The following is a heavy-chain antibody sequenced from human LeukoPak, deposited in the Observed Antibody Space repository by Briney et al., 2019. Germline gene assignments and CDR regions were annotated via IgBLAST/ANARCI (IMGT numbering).Heavy chain of an antibody. CDR3: AGVSANYDFSHYMDV. D-gene: IGHD3-3*01. CDR1: GGSISSYY. Sequence: SETLSLTCTVSGGSISSYYWSWIRQPPGKGLEWIGYINYSGSTNYNPSLKSRVTISVDTTKNQLSLKLSSVTTADTAVCYCAGVSANYDFSHYMDVWGKGTTVTVSS. CDR2: INYSGST. J-gene: IGHJ6*03. V-gene: IGHV4-59*12.